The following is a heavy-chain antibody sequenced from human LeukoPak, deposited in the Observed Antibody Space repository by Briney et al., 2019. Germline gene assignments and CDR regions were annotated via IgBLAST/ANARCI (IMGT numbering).Heavy chain of an antibody. CDR1: DYSITSGYY. V-gene: IGHV4-38-2*02. CDR2: VFRSGST. J-gene: IGHJ5*02. CDR3: ARGHGSGWYYNWFDP. Sequence: SETLSLTCTVSDYSITSGYYWAWIRQPPGKGPEWIGSVFRSGSTSYNPSLRSRVSISVDTVNNHFSLNLTSVTAADTAMYYCARGHGSGWYYNWFDPLGQGNVVTVSS. D-gene: IGHD6-19*01.